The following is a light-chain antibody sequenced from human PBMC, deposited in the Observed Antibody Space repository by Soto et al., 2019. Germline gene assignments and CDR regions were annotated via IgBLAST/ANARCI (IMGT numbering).Light chain of an antibody. CDR1: SSDLYGYNY. CDR2: GVN. V-gene: IGLV2-11*01. J-gene: IGLJ2*01. CDR3: CSDAGSYTWV. Sequence: QSVLTQPRSVSGSPGQSVTISCTGSSSDLYGYNYISWFQQHPGKAPKLMIYGVNKRPSGVPDRFSGSKSGNTASLTISGLQAEDEANYYCCSDAGSYTWVFGGGTQLTVL.